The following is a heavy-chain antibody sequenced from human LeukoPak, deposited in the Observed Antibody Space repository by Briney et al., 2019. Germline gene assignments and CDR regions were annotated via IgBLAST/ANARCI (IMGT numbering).Heavy chain of an antibody. CDR2: LYHSGST. J-gene: IGHJ5*02. CDR1: GYSISSGYY. V-gene: IGHV4-38-2*01. Sequence: PSETLSLTCAVSGYSISSGYYWGWIRQPPGKGLEWIGSLYHSGSTYYNPSLKSRVTMSVDTSKNQFSLKLSSVTAADTAVYYCARGYCSSTSCYCPWGQGTLVTVSS. D-gene: IGHD2-2*01. CDR3: ARGYCSSTSCYCP.